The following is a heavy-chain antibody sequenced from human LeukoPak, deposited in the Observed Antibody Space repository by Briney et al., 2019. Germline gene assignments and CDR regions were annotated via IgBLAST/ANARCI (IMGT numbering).Heavy chain of an antibody. CDR3: ARGTMVRGWAVYYYYYMDV. J-gene: IGHJ6*03. CDR1: GFTFSSYW. D-gene: IGHD3-10*01. V-gene: IGHV3-7*01. CDR2: IKQDGSEK. Sequence: PGGSLRLSCAASGFTFSSYWMSWVRQAPGKGLEWVANIKQDGSEKYYVDSVKGRFTISRDNAKNPLYLQMNSLRAEDTAVYYCARGTMVRGWAVYYYYYMDVWGKGTTVTVSS.